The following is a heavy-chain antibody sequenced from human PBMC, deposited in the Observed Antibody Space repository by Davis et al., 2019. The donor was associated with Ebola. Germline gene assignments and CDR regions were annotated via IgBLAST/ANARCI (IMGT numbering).Heavy chain of an antibody. CDR3: ARGDGDYVGYYGMDV. D-gene: IGHD4-17*01. CDR1: GYTFTGYH. J-gene: IGHJ6*02. Sequence: ASVKVSCKASGYTFTGYHLHWVRQAPGQGLEWMGWINPYNGGTNYAQQFQGRVIMTRDTSISAAYMELSRLRSDDTAVYYCARGDGDYVGYYGMDVWGQGTTVTVSS. CDR2: INPYNGGT. V-gene: IGHV1-2*02.